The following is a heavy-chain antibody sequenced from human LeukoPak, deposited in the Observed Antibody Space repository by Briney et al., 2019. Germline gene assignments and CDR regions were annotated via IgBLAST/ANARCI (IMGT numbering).Heavy chain of an antibody. J-gene: IGHJ4*02. CDR2: FDPEDGET. CDR3: TGSSGYEIDY. V-gene: IGHV1-24*01. Sequence: ASVKVSFKVSGYTLTELSMHWVRQAPGKGLEWMGGFDPEDGETIYAQKFQGRVTMTEDTSTDTAYMELSSLRSEDTAVYYCTGSSGYEIDYWGQGTLVTVSP. CDR1: GYTLTELS. D-gene: IGHD5-12*01.